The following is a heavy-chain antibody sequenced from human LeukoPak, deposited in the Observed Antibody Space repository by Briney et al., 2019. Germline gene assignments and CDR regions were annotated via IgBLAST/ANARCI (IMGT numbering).Heavy chain of an antibody. V-gene: IGHV3-30-3*01. Sequence: GGSLRLSCAASGFTFSSYAMHWVRQAPGKGLEWVAVISYDGSNKYYADSVKGRFTISRDNSKNTLCLQMNSLRAEDTAVYYCARVRPSGSSGYYYYYGMDVWGQGTTVTVSS. J-gene: IGHJ6*02. CDR1: GFTFSSYA. CDR2: ISYDGSNK. CDR3: ARVRPSGSSGYYYYYGMDV. D-gene: IGHD3-22*01.